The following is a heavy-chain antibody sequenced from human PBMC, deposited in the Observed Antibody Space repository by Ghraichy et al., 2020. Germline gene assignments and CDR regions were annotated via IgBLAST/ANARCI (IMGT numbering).Heavy chain of an antibody. CDR1: GFDFRIYT. Sequence: GALRLSCAASGFDFRIYTMHWVRQAPGKGLEWLALMSYDGTKKFYADSVSGRFTISRDTSKRTLYLEMNGLRPDDSGLYYCSRDTTAGYSSSWGDYWGQGTLVTVAS. CDR3: SRDTTAGYSSSWGDY. V-gene: IGHV3-30-3*01. D-gene: IGHD6-13*01. CDR2: MSYDGTKK. J-gene: IGHJ4*02.